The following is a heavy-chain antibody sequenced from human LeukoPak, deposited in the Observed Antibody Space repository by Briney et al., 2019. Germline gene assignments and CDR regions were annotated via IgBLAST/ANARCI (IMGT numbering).Heavy chain of an antibody. J-gene: IGHJ5*02. CDR1: GGSISSSSYC. CDR2: IYYSGST. D-gene: IGHD1-26*01. Sequence: SETLSLTCTVSGGSISSSSYCWGWIRQPPGKGLEWIGSIYYSGSTYYNPSLKSRVTISVDTSKNQFSLKLSSVTAADTAVYYCARRYGGSYGLNWFDPWGQGTLVTVSS. V-gene: IGHV4-39*01. CDR3: ARRYGGSYGLNWFDP.